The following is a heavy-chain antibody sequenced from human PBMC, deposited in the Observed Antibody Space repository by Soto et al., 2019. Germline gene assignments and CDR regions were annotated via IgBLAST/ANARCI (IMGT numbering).Heavy chain of an antibody. CDR2: TYYRSKWFN. Sequence: QVQLQQSGPGLVTPSQTLSLTCAIFGDSVSGHSVAWNWIRQSPSRGLEWVGRTYYRSKWFNDYAASVKSRITVNPDTSKNQVTLQLSSVTPEDTAVYSCARGQYYAFDYWGQGTLVTVSS. D-gene: IGHD3-10*01. CDR3: ARGQYYAFDY. J-gene: IGHJ4*02. V-gene: IGHV6-1*01. CDR1: GDSVSGHSVA.